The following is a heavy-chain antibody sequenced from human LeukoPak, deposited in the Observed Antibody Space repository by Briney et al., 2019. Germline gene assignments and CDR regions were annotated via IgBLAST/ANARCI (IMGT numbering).Heavy chain of an antibody. V-gene: IGHV3-21*01. CDR2: ISSSSSYI. D-gene: IGHD3-22*01. Sequence: GGSLRLSCAASGFTFSSYSMTWVRQAPGKGLEWVSSISSSSSYIYYADSVKGRFTISRDNAKNSLCLQMNSLRAEDTAVYYCARDPHGDYYDSSGYSLDFDYWGQGTLVTVSS. J-gene: IGHJ4*02. CDR1: GFTFSSYS. CDR3: ARDPHGDYYDSSGYSLDFDY.